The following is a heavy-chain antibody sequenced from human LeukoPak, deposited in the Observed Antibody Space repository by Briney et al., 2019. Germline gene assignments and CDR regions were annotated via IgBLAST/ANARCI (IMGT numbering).Heavy chain of an antibody. Sequence: GGSLRLSCAASGFTFSKAWMIWVRQAPGKGLEGGARIKTKPEGATTDYAAPVKGRFTISRDDSKNTLYLQMNRLKTEDTAVYYCTSSGSRWDYFDCWGQGTLATVSS. CDR1: GFTFSKAW. CDR2: IKTKPEGATT. D-gene: IGHD4-23*01. CDR3: TSSGSRWDYFDC. V-gene: IGHV3-15*01. J-gene: IGHJ4*02.